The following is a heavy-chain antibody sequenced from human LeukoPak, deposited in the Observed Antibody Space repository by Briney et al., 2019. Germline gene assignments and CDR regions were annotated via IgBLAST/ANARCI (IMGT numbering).Heavy chain of an antibody. Sequence: SLKVSCEASGVTFSSYAISWVRQAPGHGLEWLGGIIPIFGIANYAQTFKGRVTITVDKSTNTAYLELSSLRSEDTAVYYCARAGQGGYSRFDFWGQGTLVTVSS. J-gene: IGHJ4*02. D-gene: IGHD5-18*01. CDR2: IIPIFGIA. CDR1: GVTFSSYA. CDR3: ARAGQGGYSRFDF. V-gene: IGHV1-69*10.